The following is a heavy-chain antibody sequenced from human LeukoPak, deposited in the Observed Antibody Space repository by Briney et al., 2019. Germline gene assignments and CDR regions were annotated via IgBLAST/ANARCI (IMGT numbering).Heavy chain of an antibody. J-gene: IGHJ4*02. CDR3: AREGNDYSDY. Sequence: PSQTLSLTCTVSGDSISSGSYYWSWIRQPAGKGLEWIGRIYINGGTNYNPSLKSRVSISVDTSRNQFSMRMSSVTAADTSVYYCAREGNDYSDYWGQGTLVTVSS. CDR1: GDSISSGSYY. CDR2: IYINGGT. V-gene: IGHV4-61*02.